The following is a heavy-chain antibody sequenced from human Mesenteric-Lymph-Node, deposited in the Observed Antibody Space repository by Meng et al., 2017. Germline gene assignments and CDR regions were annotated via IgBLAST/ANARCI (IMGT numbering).Heavy chain of an antibody. V-gene: IGHV3-21*04. CDR3: ATVAKRSYYYYGLDV. CDR2: ISSSSSHM. Sequence: GESLKISCAASGFTFSGYSMNWVRQAPGKGLEWVASISSSSSHMYYADAVKGRFTISRDNAKNTLYLQMNSLRAEDTAVYYCATVAKRSYYYYGLDVWGQGTTVTVSS. CDR1: GFTFSGYS. D-gene: IGHD5-12*01. J-gene: IGHJ6*02.